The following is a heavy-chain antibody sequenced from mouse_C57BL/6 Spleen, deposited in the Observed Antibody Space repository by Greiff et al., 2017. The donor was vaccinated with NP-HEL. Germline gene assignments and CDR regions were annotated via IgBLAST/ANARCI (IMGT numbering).Heavy chain of an antibody. CDR3: ARFAMFTTEYYFDY. D-gene: IGHD2-2*01. CDR2: INPNYGTT. CDR1: GYSFTDYN. J-gene: IGHJ2*01. Sequence: VQLQQSGPELVKPGASVKISCKASGYSFTDYNMNWVKQSNGKSLEWIGVINPNYGTTSYNQKFKGKAKLTVDQSSSTAYMQLNSLTSEDSAVYYLARFAMFTTEYYFDYWGQGTTLTVSS. V-gene: IGHV1-39*01.